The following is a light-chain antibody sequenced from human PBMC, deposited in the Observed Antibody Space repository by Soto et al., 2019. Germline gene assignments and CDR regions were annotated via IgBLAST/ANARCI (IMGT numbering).Light chain of an antibody. CDR1: SSDVGGYNY. CDR2: EVS. V-gene: IGLV2-8*01. J-gene: IGLJ1*01. Sequence: QSVLTQPPSASGSPGQSVTISCTGTSSDVGGYNYVSWYQQHPGKAPELMIYEVSKRPSGVPDRFSGSKSGNTASLTVSGLQAEDEADYYCSSYAGSTNFVFGTGTKVTVL. CDR3: SSYAGSTNFV.